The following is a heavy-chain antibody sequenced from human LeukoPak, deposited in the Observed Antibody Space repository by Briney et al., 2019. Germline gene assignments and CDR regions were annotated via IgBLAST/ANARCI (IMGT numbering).Heavy chain of an antibody. V-gene: IGHV3-23*01. CDR3: AKAYYYASGSYWVDS. CDR1: GFPFSSYA. Sequence: GGSLRLSCAASGFPFSSYAMSWVRQTPGKGLEWVSAVSASGGGTYYADSVKGRFTVSRVNSKNTLHLQMNSLRAEDTAVYYCAKAYYYASGSYWVDSWGQGTLVTVSS. J-gene: IGHJ4*02. D-gene: IGHD3-10*01. CDR2: VSASGGGT.